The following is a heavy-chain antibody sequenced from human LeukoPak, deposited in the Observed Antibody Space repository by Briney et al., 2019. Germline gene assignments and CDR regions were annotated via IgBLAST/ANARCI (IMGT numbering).Heavy chain of an antibody. V-gene: IGHV1-2*02. J-gene: IGHJ1*01. CDR2: INPNSGGT. D-gene: IGHD6-13*01. Sequence: GASVKVSCKASGFTFTGYYIHWVRQAPGQGLEWMGWINPNSGGTNYAQKFQGRVTMTRDTSISTAYMELSRLRSDDTAVYYCARTNLYSSSSGWFQHWGQGTLVTVSS. CDR1: GFTFTGYY. CDR3: ARTNLYSSSSGWFQH.